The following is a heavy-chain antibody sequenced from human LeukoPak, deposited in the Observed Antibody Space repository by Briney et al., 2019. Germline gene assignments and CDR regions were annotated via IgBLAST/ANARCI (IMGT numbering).Heavy chain of an antibody. J-gene: IGHJ4*02. D-gene: IGHD3-10*01. CDR1: GFSFSSYD. CDR3: AKGPTIPPYYNSGSYYETKAQFDC. CDR2: MSSRDDGI. Sequence: GVSLRLSCATSGFSFSSYDMSWVRQARGEGVVGVSAMSSRDDGIYYAASVRGGFTISRDTSRSTLYLQMNSLRTEDSALYYCAKGPTIPPYYNSGSYYETKAQFDCWGQGTLVTVAS. V-gene: IGHV3-23*01.